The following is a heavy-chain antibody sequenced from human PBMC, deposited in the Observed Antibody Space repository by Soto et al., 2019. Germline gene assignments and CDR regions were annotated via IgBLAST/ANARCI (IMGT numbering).Heavy chain of an antibody. V-gene: IGHV4-61*01. D-gene: IGHD2-21*02. CDR1: GGSVSSGSYY. J-gene: IGHJ4*02. CDR2: IYYSGST. CDR3: ATLAYCGGDCYSYYFDY. Sequence: SETLSLTCTVSGGSVSSGSYYWSWIRQPPGKGLEWIGYIYYSGSTNYNPSLKSRVTISVDTSKNQFSLKLSSVTAADTAVYYCATLAYCGGDCYSYYFDYWGQGTLVTVSS.